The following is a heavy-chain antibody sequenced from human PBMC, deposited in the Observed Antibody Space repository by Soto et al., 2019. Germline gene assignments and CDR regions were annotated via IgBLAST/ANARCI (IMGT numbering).Heavy chain of an antibody. J-gene: IGHJ5*02. CDR3: AGGGGQLVREWFDP. CDR2: IIPIFGTA. D-gene: IGHD6-6*01. Sequence: QVQLVQSGAEVKKPGSSVKVSCKASGGTFSSYAISWVRQAPGQGLEWMGGIIPIFGTANYAQKFQGRVTITADESTSTAYMGLSSLGSGDTAVYSWAGGGGQLVREWFDPWGQGTLVTVSS. CDR1: GGTFSSYA. V-gene: IGHV1-69*01.